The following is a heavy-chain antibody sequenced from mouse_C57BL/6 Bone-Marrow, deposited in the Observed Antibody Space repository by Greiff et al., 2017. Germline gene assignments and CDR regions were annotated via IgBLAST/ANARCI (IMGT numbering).Heavy chain of an antibody. CDR1: GYAFSSSW. CDR3: ARPQIYYYGSSSFAY. CDR2: IYPGDGDT. D-gene: IGHD1-1*01. V-gene: IGHV1-82*01. Sequence: LLESGPELVKPGASVKISCKASGYAFSSSWMNWVKQRPGKGLEWIGRIYPGDGDTNYNGKFKGKATLTADKSSSTAYMQLSSLTSEDSAVYFCARPQIYYYGSSSFAYWGQGTLVTVSA. J-gene: IGHJ3*01.